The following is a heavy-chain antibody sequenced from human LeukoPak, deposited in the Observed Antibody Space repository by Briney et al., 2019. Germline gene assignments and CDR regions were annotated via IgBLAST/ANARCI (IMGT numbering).Heavy chain of an antibody. CDR2: LSAYNGNT. Sequence: PWASVKVSCKASGYTFTSYGISWVRQAPGQGLEWMGWLSAYNGNTNYAQKFQGRVTMTTDTSTSTAYMELRSLRSEDTAVYYCASESGGYSGYERWGQGTLVTVSS. D-gene: IGHD5-12*01. J-gene: IGHJ4*02. CDR3: ASESGGYSGYER. V-gene: IGHV1-18*01. CDR1: GYTFTSYG.